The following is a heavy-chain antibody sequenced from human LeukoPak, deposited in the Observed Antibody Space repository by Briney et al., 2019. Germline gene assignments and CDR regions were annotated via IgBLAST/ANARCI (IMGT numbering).Heavy chain of an antibody. D-gene: IGHD2-2*01. CDR1: GYTFTGYY. V-gene: IGHV1-2*02. Sequence: ASVKVSCKASGYTFTGYYMHWVRQAPGQGLEWMGWINPNSGGTNYAQKFQGRVTMTRDTSISTAYMELSRLRSDDTAVYYCARVGYAEYQLLSFDYWGQGTLVTVSS. J-gene: IGHJ4*02. CDR3: ARVGYAEYQLLSFDY. CDR2: INPNSGGT.